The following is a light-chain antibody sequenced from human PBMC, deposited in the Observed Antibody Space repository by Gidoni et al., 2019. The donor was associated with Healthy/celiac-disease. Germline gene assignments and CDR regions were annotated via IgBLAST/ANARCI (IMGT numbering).Light chain of an antibody. CDR1: QSVSSY. V-gene: IGKV3-11*01. J-gene: IGKJ4*01. CDR3: QQRSNWPQNT. CDR2: DAS. Sequence: EIVLTQSPATLSLSPGERATLSCRASQSVSSYLAWYQQQPGQAPRLLIYDASNRATGIPARFSGSGSGTDFTLTISSLEPEDFAVYYCQQRSNWPQNTFGGGTKVEIK.